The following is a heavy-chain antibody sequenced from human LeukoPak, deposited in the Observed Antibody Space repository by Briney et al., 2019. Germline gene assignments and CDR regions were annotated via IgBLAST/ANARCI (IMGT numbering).Heavy chain of an antibody. V-gene: IGHV4-34*01. CDR2: INHSGST. CDR3: ARGRQMTYYDILTGYRSCFDY. J-gene: IGHJ4*02. CDR1: RGSFSGYY. Sequence: PSETLSLTCAVYRGSFSGYYWSWIRQPPGKGLEWVGEINHSGSTNYNPSLKRLVTISVDTSKNQFSLKLSSVTATDTAVYYCARGRQMTYYDILTGYRSCFDYWGQEPLVTVSS. D-gene: IGHD3-9*01.